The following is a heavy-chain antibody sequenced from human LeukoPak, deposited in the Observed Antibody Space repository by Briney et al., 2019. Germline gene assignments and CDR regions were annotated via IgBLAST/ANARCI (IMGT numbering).Heavy chain of an antibody. CDR3: AKTARSTIYSGLWFWEFPQSFDY. CDR1: GLPLSSYH. D-gene: IGHD3-10*01. J-gene: IGHJ4*02. CDR2: NSGRGGST. V-gene: IGHV3-23*01. Sequence: QTGGSLRLPCAASGLPLSSYHMSWLPQAPGKVLEGVSANSGRGGSTYYADSVKGRFPISRSNYKNTMSMQMNSLRADDMAVYYCAKTARSTIYSGLWFWEFPQSFDYWGQGTLVTVSS.